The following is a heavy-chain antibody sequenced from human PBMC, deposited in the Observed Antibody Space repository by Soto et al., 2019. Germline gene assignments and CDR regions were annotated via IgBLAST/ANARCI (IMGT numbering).Heavy chain of an antibody. Sequence: SETLSLTCTVSGGFVNSDTHSWSWIRRPPGKGLEWIAYIYDTGISGYTPSTSYNPSLKSRVTMSVDTSKSQFSLKLTSVTAADTAVYYCARGEDAFFYYGLDVWGQGITVTVSS. CDR1: GGFVNSDTHS. V-gene: IGHV4-61*01. J-gene: IGHJ6*02. CDR3: ARGEDAFFYYGLDV. CDR2: IYDTGISGYTPST.